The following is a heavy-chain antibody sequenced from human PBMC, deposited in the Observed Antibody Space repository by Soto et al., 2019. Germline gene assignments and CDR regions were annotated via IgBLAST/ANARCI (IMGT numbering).Heavy chain of an antibody. CDR2: IYDSGST. V-gene: IGHV4-30-4*08. D-gene: IGHD5-18*01. Sequence: SETLSLTCSVSGAALNSGNYYWSWIRQVPGKGLEWIGHIYDSGSTYYNPSLKSRVTISVDRSKNQFSLKLSSVTAADTAVYYCARADIQLGAGYYYYGMDVWGQGTTVTVS. CDR1: GAALNSGNYY. J-gene: IGHJ6*02. CDR3: ARADIQLGAGYYYYGMDV.